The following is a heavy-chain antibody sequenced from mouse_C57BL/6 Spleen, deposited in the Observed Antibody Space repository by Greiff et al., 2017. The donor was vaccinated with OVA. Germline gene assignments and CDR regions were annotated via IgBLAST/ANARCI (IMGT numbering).Heavy chain of an antibody. V-gene: IGHV1-69*01. CDR1: GYTFTSYW. CDR3: ARFSSAYAMDY. Sequence: QVQLQQPGAELVMPGASVKLSCKASGYTFTSYWMHWVKQRPGQGLEWIGEIDPSDSYTTYNQKFKGKSTLTVDKSSSTAYMQLSSLTSEDSAVYYCARFSSAYAMDYWGQGTSVTVSS. J-gene: IGHJ4*01. D-gene: IGHD1-1*01. CDR2: IDPSDSYT.